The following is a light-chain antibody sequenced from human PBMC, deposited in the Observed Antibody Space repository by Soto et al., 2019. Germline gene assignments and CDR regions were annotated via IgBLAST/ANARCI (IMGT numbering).Light chain of an antibody. CDR1: QDISNY. CDR3: QQYDNPSLT. J-gene: IGKJ4*01. CDR2: DAS. Sequence: DLQMTQSPSSLSASVGDRVTITCQASQDISNYLNWYQQKPGKAPKLLIYDASNLETGVPSRFSGSGSGTDLTFTISSLQPEDIATYYCQQYDNPSLTFGGGTKVEIK. V-gene: IGKV1-33*01.